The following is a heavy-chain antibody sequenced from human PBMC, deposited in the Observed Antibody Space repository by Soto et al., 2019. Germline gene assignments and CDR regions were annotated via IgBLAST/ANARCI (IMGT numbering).Heavy chain of an antibody. CDR3: AHIVVAGLGYYFDY. Sequence: QITLKESDPTLVKPTQTLTLTCTFSGFSLSSTRMAVGWIRQPPGKALEWLALIYWDDDKRYSPFLKSRLTIXXXTXXNQVVLTMSNMDPVDTARYYCAHIVVAGLGYYFDYWGQGTLVTVSS. J-gene: IGHJ4*02. D-gene: IGHD6-19*01. V-gene: IGHV2-5*02. CDR1: GFSLSSTRMA. CDR2: IYWDDDK.